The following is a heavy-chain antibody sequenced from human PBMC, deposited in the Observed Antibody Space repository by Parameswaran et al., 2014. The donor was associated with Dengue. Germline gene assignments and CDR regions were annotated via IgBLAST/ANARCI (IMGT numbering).Heavy chain of an antibody. D-gene: IGHD2-15*01. Sequence: VRQAPGKGLEWIGEINHSGSTNYNPSLKSRVTISVDTSKNQFSLKLSSVTAADTAVYYCARGYMGFCCYHSFDPWGQGTLVTVSS. CDR3: ARGYMGFCCYHSFDP. V-gene: IGHV4-34*01. J-gene: IGHJ5*02. CDR2: INHSGST.